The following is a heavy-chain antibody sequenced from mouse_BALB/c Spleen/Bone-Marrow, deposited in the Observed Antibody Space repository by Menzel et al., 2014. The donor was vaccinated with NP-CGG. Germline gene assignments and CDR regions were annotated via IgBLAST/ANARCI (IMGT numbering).Heavy chain of an antibody. Sequence: EVMLVESGGGLVKPGGSLKLSCAASGFTFSSYAMSWVRQTPEKRLEWVASISSGGNTYYPDSMKGRFTIPRDNARNILYLQMSSLRSEDTAMYYCARGGELRPWFAYWGQGTLVTVSA. CDR3: ARGGELRPWFAY. CDR1: GFTFSSYA. J-gene: IGHJ3*01. CDR2: ISSGGNT. D-gene: IGHD2-4*01. V-gene: IGHV5-6-5*01.